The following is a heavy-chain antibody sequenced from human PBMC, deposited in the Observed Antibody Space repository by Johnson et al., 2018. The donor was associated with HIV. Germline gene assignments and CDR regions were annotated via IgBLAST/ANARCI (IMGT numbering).Heavy chain of an antibody. Sequence: QVQLVESGGGLVQPGGSLRLSCAASGFTFSDYYMNWIRQAPGKGLEWVSYISSTGSSIKYVDSVKGRFTISRDNAKKSLYLQMNSLRVEDTAFYYCARGTNYYDSSGHQVGNGFDFWGRGTRVIVSS. D-gene: IGHD3-22*01. CDR2: ISSTGSSI. V-gene: IGHV3-11*01. CDR3: ARGTNYYDSSGHQVGNGFDF. J-gene: IGHJ3*01. CDR1: GFTFSDYY.